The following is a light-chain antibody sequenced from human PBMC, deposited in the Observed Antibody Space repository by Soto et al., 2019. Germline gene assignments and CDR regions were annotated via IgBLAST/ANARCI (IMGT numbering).Light chain of an antibody. Sequence: EIVMTQSPATLSVSPGERATLSSRASQRITSNLAWYQQKPGQAPRLLIYGASSRATGIPARFSGRGSGTEFTLTISSLQSEDFAVYYCQQYNNWPPWTFGQGTKVEIK. CDR3: QQYNNWPPWT. V-gene: IGKV3-15*01. J-gene: IGKJ1*01. CDR1: QRITSN. CDR2: GAS.